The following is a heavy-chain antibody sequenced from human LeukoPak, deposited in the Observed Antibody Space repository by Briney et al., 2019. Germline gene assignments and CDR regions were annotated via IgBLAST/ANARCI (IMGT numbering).Heavy chain of an antibody. Sequence: GGSLRLSCAASGFTFSNYAMSWVRQAPGKGLEWVSTVSGSGGSTYYEDSVKGRFTISRDNSKNTLYLQMNSLRGEDTALYYCAKVIGQYYYDSSGYSIFDYRGQGTLFTVSS. D-gene: IGHD3-22*01. CDR3: AKVIGQYYYDSSGYSIFDY. CDR2: VSGSGGST. J-gene: IGHJ4*02. CDR1: GFTFSNYA. V-gene: IGHV3-23*01.